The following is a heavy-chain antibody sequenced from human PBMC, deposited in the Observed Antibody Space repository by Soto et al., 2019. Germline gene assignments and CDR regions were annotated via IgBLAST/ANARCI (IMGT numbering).Heavy chain of an antibody. CDR1: GYTFTSYG. CDR2: ISANNGDT. V-gene: IGHV1-18*01. CDR3: ARDLDRAAAGQGFDY. Sequence: ASVKVSCKASGYTFTSYGISWVRQAPGQGLEWMGWISANNGDTNYAQKFQGRVTMTRDTSTSTAYMELSRLRSDDTAVYYCARDLDRAAAGQGFDYWGQGTLVTVSS. J-gene: IGHJ4*02. D-gene: IGHD6-13*01.